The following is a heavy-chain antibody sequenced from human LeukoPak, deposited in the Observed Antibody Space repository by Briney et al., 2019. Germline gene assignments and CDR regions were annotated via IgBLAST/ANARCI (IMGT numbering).Heavy chain of an antibody. D-gene: IGHD7-27*01. CDR3: ARKTGGYYYYMDV. J-gene: IGHJ6*03. V-gene: IGHV3-23*01. Sequence: GGSLRLSCAASGFTFSTYGMHWVRQAPGKGLEWVSGISGSGSSTYYADSVKGRFTISRDNSKNTLYLQMNSLRAEDTAVYYCARKTGGYYYYMDVWGKGTTVTVSS. CDR1: GFTFSTYG. CDR2: ISGSGSST.